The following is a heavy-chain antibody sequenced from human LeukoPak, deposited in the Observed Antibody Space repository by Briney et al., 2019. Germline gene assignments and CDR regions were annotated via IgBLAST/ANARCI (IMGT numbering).Heavy chain of an antibody. V-gene: IGHV3-30-3*01. CDR1: GFTFSSYA. CDR3: ASSGIVATISFDY. D-gene: IGHD5-12*01. J-gene: IGHJ4*02. Sequence: GGSLRLSCAASGFTFSSYAMHWVRQAPGKGLEWVAVISYDGSNKYYADPVKGRFTISRDNSKNTLYLQMNSLRAEDTAVYYCASSGIVATISFDYWGQGTLVTVSS. CDR2: ISYDGSNK.